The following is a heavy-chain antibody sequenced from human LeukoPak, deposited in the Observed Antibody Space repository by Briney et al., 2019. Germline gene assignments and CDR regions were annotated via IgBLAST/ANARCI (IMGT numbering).Heavy chain of an antibody. J-gene: IGHJ4*02. CDR1: GFTFSSYA. CDR3: AKDYGYCSGGSCYTAFDY. Sequence: TGGPLRLSCAASGFTFSSYAMSWVRQAPGKGLEWVSAISGSGGSTYYADSVKGRFTISRDNSKNTLYLQMNSLRAEDTAVYYCAKDYGYCSGGSCYTAFDYWGQGTLVTVSS. CDR2: ISGSGGST. V-gene: IGHV3-23*01. D-gene: IGHD2-15*01.